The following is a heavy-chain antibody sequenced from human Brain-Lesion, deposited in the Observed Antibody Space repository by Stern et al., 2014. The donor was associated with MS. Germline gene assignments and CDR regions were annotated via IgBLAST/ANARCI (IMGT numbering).Heavy chain of an antibody. J-gene: IGHJ4*02. CDR2: IYHSGST. D-gene: IGHD3-3*01. Sequence: VQLQESGPGLVKPSQTLSLTCTVSGGSISSGNYYWSWIRQHPGKGLEWIGSIYHSGSTYYNPPLKSRVTPSIDTSKNQFSLKLSSVTAADTAVYYCARGSREVLLPRFYFDYWGQGTLVTVSS. V-gene: IGHV4-31*03. CDR1: GGSISSGNYY. CDR3: ARGSREVLLPRFYFDY.